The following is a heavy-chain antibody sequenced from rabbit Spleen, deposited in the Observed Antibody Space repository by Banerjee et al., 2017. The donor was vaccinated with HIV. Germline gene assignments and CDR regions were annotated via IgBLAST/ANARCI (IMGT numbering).Heavy chain of an antibody. CDR3: ARDPYGGWPTYSGYGMDL. J-gene: IGHJ6*01. Sequence: QEQLVESGGGLVKPGASLTLTCTASGIDFSSYWMCWVRQAPGKGLEWIACIYAGGGGTTYYASWAIGRFTISKTSSTPVTLQMTSLTAADTATYFCARDPYGGWPTYSGYGMDLWGPGTLVTVS. D-gene: IGHD5-1*01. CDR2: IYAGGGGTT. V-gene: IGHV1S45*01. CDR1: GIDFSSYW.